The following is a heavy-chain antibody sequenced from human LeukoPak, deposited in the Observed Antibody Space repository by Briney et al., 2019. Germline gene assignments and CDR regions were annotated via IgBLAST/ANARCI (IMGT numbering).Heavy chain of an antibody. V-gene: IGHV1-18*01. CDR1: GYTFTSYG. CDR2: ISAYNGNT. J-gene: IGHJ3*02. CDR3: ARCGDSSGYYSLADAFDI. D-gene: IGHD3-22*01. Sequence: ASVKVSCKASGYTFTSYGISWVRQAPGQGLEWMGWISAYNGNTNYAQKLQGRVTVTTDTSTSTAYMELRSLRSDDTAVYYCARCGDSSGYYSLADAFDIWGQGTMVTVSS.